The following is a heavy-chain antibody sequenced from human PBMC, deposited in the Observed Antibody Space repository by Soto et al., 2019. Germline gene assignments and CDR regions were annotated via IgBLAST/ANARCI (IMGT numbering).Heavy chain of an antibody. J-gene: IGHJ4*02. D-gene: IGHD2-15*01. CDR3: ARVSCSGGSCYSGAPYYFDD. CDR2: IYYSGST. CDR1: GGSISSYY. Sequence: SETLSLTCTVSGGSISSYYWSWIRQPPAKGLEWIGYIYYSGSTNYNPSLKSRVTISVDTSKNQFSLKLSSVTAADTAVYYCARVSCSGGSCYSGAPYYFDDWGQGTLVTVSS. V-gene: IGHV4-59*01.